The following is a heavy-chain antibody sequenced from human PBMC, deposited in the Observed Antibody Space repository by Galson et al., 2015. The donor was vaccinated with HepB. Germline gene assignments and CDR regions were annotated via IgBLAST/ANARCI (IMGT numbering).Heavy chain of an antibody. CDR1: GFSFMSHS. Sequence: SLRLSCAASGFSFMSHSMNWVRHSPGKGLEWLAYISPGGTKYYADSAGGRFTTSRDNAKKSMYLHMSSLRVEDTAVYYCARNPASYDYYNMDVWGQGTTVTVSS. V-gene: IGHV3-48*01. CDR3: ARNPASYDYYNMDV. CDR2: ISPGGTK. J-gene: IGHJ6*02. D-gene: IGHD2-21*01.